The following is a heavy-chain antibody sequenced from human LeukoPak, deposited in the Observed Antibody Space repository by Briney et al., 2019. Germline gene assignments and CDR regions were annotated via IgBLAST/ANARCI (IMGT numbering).Heavy chain of an antibody. D-gene: IGHD3-22*01. CDR3: ARGAYYYED. CDR1: GFTFSSYA. V-gene: IGHV3-9*01. Sequence: QPGRSLRLSCAASGFTFSSYAMHWVRHAPGQGLEWVSGINWSRVSVGYADSVKGRFTISRDNGKSSLYLQMNSLRAEDTAVYYCARGAYYYEDWGQGTLVTVSS. CDR2: INWSRVSV. J-gene: IGHJ4*02.